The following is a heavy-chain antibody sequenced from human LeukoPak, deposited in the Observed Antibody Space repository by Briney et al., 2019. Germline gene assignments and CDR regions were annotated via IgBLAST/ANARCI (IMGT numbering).Heavy chain of an antibody. D-gene: IGHD6-6*01. CDR3: AGCYQYSSSSLPGRVWRRDAFDI. CDR1: GGTFSSYA. V-gene: IGHV1-69*05. J-gene: IGHJ3*02. CDR2: IIPIFGTA. Sequence: SVKVSCKASGGTFSSYAISWVRQAPGQGLEWMGGIIPIFGTANYAQKFQGRVTITTDESTSTAYMELSSLRSEDTAVYYCAGCYQYSSSSLPGRVWRRDAFDIWGQGTMVTVSS.